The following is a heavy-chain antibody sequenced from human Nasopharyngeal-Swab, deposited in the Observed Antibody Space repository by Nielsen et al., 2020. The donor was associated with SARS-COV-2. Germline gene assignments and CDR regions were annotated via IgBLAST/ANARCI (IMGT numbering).Heavy chain of an antibody. Sequence: VRQMHGRGLGWMGRIDPSDSYTNYSPSFQGHVTISADKSISAAYLQWSSLKASDTAMYYCATTYYYDSSGYPLPYYWGQGTLVTVSS. D-gene: IGHD3-22*01. CDR3: ATTYYYDSSGYPLPYY. CDR2: IDPSDSYT. J-gene: IGHJ4*02. V-gene: IGHV5-10-1*01.